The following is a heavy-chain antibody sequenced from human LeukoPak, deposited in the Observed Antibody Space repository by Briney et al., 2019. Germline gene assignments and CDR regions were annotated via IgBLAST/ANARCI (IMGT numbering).Heavy chain of an antibody. J-gene: IGHJ4*02. CDR3: AKSYIGKDGYCYFEY. V-gene: IGHV4-4*07. Sequence: SETLSLTCTVSGGFEDRLSWNWIRQPAGKGLEWIGRIYTYGTSSYNPSLKSRVSMSVDTSKNQFSLKVKSVTAADTAVYYCAKSYIGKDGYCYFEYWGQGIAVTVSS. CDR2: IYTYGTS. CDR1: GGFEDRLS. D-gene: IGHD5-24*01.